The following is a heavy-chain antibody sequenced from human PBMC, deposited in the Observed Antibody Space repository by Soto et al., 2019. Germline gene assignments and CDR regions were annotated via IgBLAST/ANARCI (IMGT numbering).Heavy chain of an antibody. CDR2: IYYSGST. V-gene: IGHV4-31*03. J-gene: IGHJ3*02. CDR1: GGSISSGGYY. D-gene: IGHD2-8*01. Sequence: QVQLQESGPGLVKPSQTLSLTCTVSGGSISSGGYYWSWIRQHPGKGLEWIGYIYYSGSTYYNPSLKRRVPISVDTSKNQFSLKLSSVTAADTAADYGARDQWSTFDIWGQGTMVTVSS. CDR3: ARDQWSTFDI.